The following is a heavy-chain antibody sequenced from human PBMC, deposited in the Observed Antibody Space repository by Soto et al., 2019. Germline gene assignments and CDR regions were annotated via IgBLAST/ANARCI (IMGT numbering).Heavy chain of an antibody. CDR2: ISAYNGNT. CDR3: ARDPSVPPEYSFDY. CDR1: GYTFTSYG. J-gene: IGHJ4*02. D-gene: IGHD6-6*01. V-gene: IGHV1-18*01. Sequence: ASVKVSCKASGYTFTSYGISWVRQAPGQGLEWMGWISAYNGNTNYAQKFQGRVTMTTDTSTNTAYMELRSLRSDDTAFYYCARDPSVPPEYSFDYWGQGTLVTVSS.